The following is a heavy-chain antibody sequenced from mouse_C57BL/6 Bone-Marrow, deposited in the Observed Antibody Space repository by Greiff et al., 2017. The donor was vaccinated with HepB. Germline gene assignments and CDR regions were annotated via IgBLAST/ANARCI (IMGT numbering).Heavy chain of an antibody. CDR1: GYSFTDYN. Sequence: EVQLQESGPELVKPGASVKISCKASGYSFTDYNMNWVKQSNGKSLEWIGVINPNYGTTSYNQKFKGKATLTVDQSSSTAYMQLNSLTSEDSAVYYCARLITTVVAYYAMDYWGQGTSVTVSS. J-gene: IGHJ4*01. CDR2: INPNYGTT. D-gene: IGHD1-1*01. CDR3: ARLITTVVAYYAMDY. V-gene: IGHV1-39*01.